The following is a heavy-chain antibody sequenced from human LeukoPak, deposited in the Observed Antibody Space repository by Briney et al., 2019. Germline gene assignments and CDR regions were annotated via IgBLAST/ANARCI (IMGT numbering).Heavy chain of an antibody. V-gene: IGHV3-66*01. D-gene: IGHD5-18*01. Sequence: PGGSLGLSCAASGFTFSDYYMSWIRQAPAKGLEWVSVIYSGGATYYADSVKGRFTISRDNSKNTLYLQMNSLGVEDTAVYYCAREDVTAGYDYWGQGTLVTVSS. CDR3: AREDVTAGYDY. J-gene: IGHJ4*02. CDR2: IYSGGAT. CDR1: GFTFSDYY.